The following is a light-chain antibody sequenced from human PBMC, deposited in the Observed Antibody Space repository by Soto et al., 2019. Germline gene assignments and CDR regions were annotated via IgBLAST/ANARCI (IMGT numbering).Light chain of an antibody. CDR2: EVS. V-gene: IGLV2-8*01. Sequence: QSVLTQPPSASGSPGQSVTISCTGTSSDIGGYNYVSWYQQHPGKAPKLIIYEVSKRPSGVPDRFSGSKSGYTASLTVSGLQAEDEADYYCTSYAGSNNLVFAGGTKLTVL. J-gene: IGLJ3*02. CDR3: TSYAGSNNLV. CDR1: SSDIGGYNY.